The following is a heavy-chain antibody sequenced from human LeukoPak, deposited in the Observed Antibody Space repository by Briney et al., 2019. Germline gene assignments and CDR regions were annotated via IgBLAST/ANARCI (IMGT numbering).Heavy chain of an antibody. D-gene: IGHD3-3*01. Sequence: SETLSLTCTVSGGSISSSSYYWGWIRQPPGKGLEWIGSIYYSGSTYYNPSLKSRATISVDATKTQFSLMHRSVTAADTAVYYCARLEAYWGQGTLVTVSS. CDR1: GGSISSSSYY. CDR2: IYYSGST. V-gene: IGHV4-39*01. J-gene: IGHJ4*02. CDR3: ARLEAY.